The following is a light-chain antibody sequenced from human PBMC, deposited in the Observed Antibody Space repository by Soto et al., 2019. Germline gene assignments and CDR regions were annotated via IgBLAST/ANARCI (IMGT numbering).Light chain of an antibody. CDR2: EAS. V-gene: IGKV1-27*01. Sequence: DFQMTQSPSSLSASVGDRVTITCRASQDISDHLAWYQHKPGKVPKLLIYEASTLKSGVPSRFSGGGSGTDFTLTISSLQPEDVATYYCQKYNRTPRTFGQGTKVELK. J-gene: IGKJ1*01. CDR3: QKYNRTPRT. CDR1: QDISDH.